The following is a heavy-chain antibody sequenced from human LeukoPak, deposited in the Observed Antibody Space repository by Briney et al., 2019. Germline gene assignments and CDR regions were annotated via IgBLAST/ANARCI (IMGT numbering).Heavy chain of an antibody. CDR2: IYTSGST. CDR3: ARGDYRTLNYYYYYMDV. Sequence: SQTLSLTCTVSGGSISSGSYYWSWLRQPAGKGLEWIGRIYTSGSTNYNPSLKSRVTISVDTSKNQFSLKLSSVTAADTAVYYCARGDYRTLNYYYYYMDVWGKGTTVTISS. J-gene: IGHJ6*03. V-gene: IGHV4-61*02. CDR1: GGSISSGSYY. D-gene: IGHD4-11*01.